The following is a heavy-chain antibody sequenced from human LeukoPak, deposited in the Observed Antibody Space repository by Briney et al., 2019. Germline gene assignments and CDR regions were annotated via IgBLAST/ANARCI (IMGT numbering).Heavy chain of an antibody. CDR2: ITPIFGTA. CDR3: ARGTTGSADYYYYMDV. CDR1: GGTFSSYA. J-gene: IGHJ6*03. Sequence: ASVKVSCKASGGTFSSYAISWVRQAPGQGLEWMGGITPIFGTANYAQKFQGRVTITTDESTSTAYMELSSLRSEDTAVYYCARGTTGSADYYYYMDVWGKGTTVTVSS. D-gene: IGHD1-26*01. V-gene: IGHV1-69*05.